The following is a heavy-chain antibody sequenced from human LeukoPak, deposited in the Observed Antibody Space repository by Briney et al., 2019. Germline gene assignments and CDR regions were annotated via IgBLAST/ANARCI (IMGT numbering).Heavy chain of an antibody. CDR2: IYTSGST. CDR3: ARLTDGSYSDY. CDR1: GVSISSYY. D-gene: IGHD1-26*01. V-gene: IGHV4-4*09. Sequence: SETLSLTCTVSGVSISSYYWSWLRQPPRKGLERIGYIYTSGSTNYNPSLKSRVTISVDTSKNQFSLKLSSMTAADTAVYYCARLTDGSYSDYWGQGTLVTVSS. J-gene: IGHJ4*02.